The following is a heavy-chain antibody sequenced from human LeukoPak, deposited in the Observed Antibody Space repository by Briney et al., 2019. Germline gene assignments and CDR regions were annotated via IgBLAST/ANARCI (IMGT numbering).Heavy chain of an antibody. CDR3: ARRGDILTDYAFDY. Sequence: SETLSLTCTVSGGSINNYFWSWIRQPALKGLEWIGRIDTSGSTNYNPSLKSRVTMSVDTSKNQFSLKLRSVTAADTAVYYCARRGDILTDYAFDYWGQGTLVTVSS. D-gene: IGHD3-9*01. CDR2: IDTSGST. CDR1: GGSINNYF. V-gene: IGHV4-4*07. J-gene: IGHJ4*02.